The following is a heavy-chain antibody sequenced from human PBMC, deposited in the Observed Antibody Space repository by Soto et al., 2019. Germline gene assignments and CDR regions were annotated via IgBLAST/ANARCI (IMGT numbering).Heavy chain of an antibody. D-gene: IGHD5-12*01. CDR2: IIPLLDIT. J-gene: IGHJ4*02. CDR1: GGTFSNDI. CDR3: VRDSPIGSTYSGYDGIDY. Sequence: QVQLVQSGAEVKKPGSSVKVSCKASGGTFSNDIITWVRQAPGQGLEWMGGIIPLLDITTYAQKFQGRVTITADKSTSTAYMELNSLRSEDTAVYYCVRDSPIGSTYSGYDGIDYWGQGTLVTVSS. V-gene: IGHV1-69*08.